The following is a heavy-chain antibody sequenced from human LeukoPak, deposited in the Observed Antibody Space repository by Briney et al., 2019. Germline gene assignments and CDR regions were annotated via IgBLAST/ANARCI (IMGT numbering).Heavy chain of an antibody. CDR1: GFTFSSYA. V-gene: IGHV3-30-3*01. J-gene: IGHJ6*03. D-gene: IGHD2-21*01. CDR2: ISYDGSNK. Sequence: GSLRLSCAASGFTFSSYAMHWVRQAPGKGLEWVAVISYDGSNKYYADSVKGRFTISRDNSKNTLYLQMNSLRAENTAVYYCARTLKRPPVIGAYYYYYYMDVWGKGTTVTVSS. CDR3: ARTLKRPPVIGAYYYYYYMDV.